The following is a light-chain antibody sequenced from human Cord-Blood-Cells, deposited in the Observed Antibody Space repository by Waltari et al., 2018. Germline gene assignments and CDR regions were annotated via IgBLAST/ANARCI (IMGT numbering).Light chain of an antibody. CDR3: SSYTSSSTLNYV. CDR1: RSDVGGYNY. CDR2: DFS. J-gene: IGLJ1*01. V-gene: IGLV2-14*01. Sequence: QSALTQPASVSGSPGQSITISCTATRSDVGGYNYVPWYQQPPGKAPKLMIYDFSNRPSGVSKRFSGSKSGNTASLTISGLQAEDKADYYCSSYTSSSTLNYVFGTGTKVTVL.